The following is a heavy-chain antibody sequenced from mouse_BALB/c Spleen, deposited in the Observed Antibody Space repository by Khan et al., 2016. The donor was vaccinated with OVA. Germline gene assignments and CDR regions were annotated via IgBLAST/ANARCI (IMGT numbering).Heavy chain of an antibody. Sequence: QIQLVQPGPELKKPGETVKISCKASGYTFTDYGMNWVKQAPGKGLKWMGWINPNTGEPTYAEEFKGRFAFSLETSARTAYLQINNLKNEDTATSFCTRDDYYGRAYRALDHFALDYWGQGTSVTVSS. V-gene: IGHV9-3*02. D-gene: IGHD1-1*01. CDR3: TRDDYYGRAYRALDHFALDY. CDR1: GYTFTDYG. CDR2: INPNTGEP. J-gene: IGHJ4*01.